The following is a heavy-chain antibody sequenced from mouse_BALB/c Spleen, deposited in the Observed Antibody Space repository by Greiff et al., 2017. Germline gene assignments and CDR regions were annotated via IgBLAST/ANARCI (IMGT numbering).Heavy chain of an antibody. CDR2: INPSNGRT. D-gene: IGHD1-1*01. J-gene: IGHJ2*01. V-gene: IGHV1S81*02. CDR3: AREGSFYLDY. CDR1: GYTFTSYW. Sequence: QVQLQQPGAELVKPGASVKLSCKASGYTFTSYWMHWVKQRPGQGLEWIGEINPSNGRTNYNEKFKSKATLTVDKSSSTAYMQLSSLTSEDSAVYYCAREGSFYLDYWGQGTTLTVSS.